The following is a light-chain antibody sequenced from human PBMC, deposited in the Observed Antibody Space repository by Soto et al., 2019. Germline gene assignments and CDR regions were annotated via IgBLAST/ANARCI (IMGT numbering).Light chain of an antibody. Sequence: EIVLTQSPGTLSLSPGERATLSCRASQSVSSSYLAWYQQKPGQAPRLLIYGASSRATGIPDRFSGSGSGTYFTLTISRLETEDFAVYYWQQYGSSSLTFGQGTKVEIK. CDR2: GAS. CDR3: QQYGSSSLT. V-gene: IGKV3-20*01. J-gene: IGKJ1*01. CDR1: QSVSSSY.